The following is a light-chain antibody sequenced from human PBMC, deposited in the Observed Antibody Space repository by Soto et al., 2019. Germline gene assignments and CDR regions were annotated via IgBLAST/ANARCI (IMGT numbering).Light chain of an antibody. CDR3: QQYGSSPRT. J-gene: IGKJ1*01. Sequence: EIVMTQSPATLSVSPGARAPLSCRARQSVSNSYLAWYQHNPGQSPRLLIYGASIRATGIPDRFSGRGFGTDFTLTISRLEPQDFAVYYCQQYGSSPRTFGQGTKVDIK. V-gene: IGKV3-20*01. CDR1: QSVSNSY. CDR2: GAS.